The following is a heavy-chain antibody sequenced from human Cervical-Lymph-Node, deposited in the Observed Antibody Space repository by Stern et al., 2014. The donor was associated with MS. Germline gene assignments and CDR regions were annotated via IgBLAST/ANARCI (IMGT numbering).Heavy chain of an antibody. CDR3: ARSLRVGTTSYWHFAL. J-gene: IGHJ2*01. CDR2: ISHSGNT. CDR1: GASVSSHY. V-gene: IGHV4-59*02. Sequence: QVQLVQSGPGLVKPSETLSLTCTVSGASVSSHYWSWIRQSPGKGLEWIAYISHSGNTSYNPSLNSRVIISRDTSKNQFSLKLSSVTAADTAVYYCARSLRVGTTSYWHFALWGRGTLVTVSS. D-gene: IGHD4-17*01.